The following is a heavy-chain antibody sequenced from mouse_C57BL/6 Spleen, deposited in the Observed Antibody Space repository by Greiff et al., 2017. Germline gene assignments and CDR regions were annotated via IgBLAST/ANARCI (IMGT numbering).Heavy chain of an antibody. CDR1: GYTFTSYW. D-gene: IGHD2-1*01. CDR3: ARRNYYANYFDY. Sequence: QVQLQQPGAELVRPGSSVKLSCKASGYTFTSYWMHWVKQRPIQGLEWIGNIDPSDSETHYNQKFKDKATLTVDKSSSTAYMQLSSLTSEDSAVYYCARRNYYANYFDYWGGQGTTLTVSS. CDR2: IDPSDSET. V-gene: IGHV1-52*01. J-gene: IGHJ2*01.